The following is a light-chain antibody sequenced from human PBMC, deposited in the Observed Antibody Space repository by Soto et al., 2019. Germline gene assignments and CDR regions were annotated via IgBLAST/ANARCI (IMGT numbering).Light chain of an antibody. CDR3: SSYTSRSTLA. J-gene: IGLJ2*01. CDR2: DVS. V-gene: IGLV2-14*01. Sequence: QSALTQPASVSGSPGQSITISCTGTSSDVGGYNYVSWYQQHPGKAPKLMICDVSDRPSGVSNRFSGSKSGNTASLTISGLQAEDEADYYCSSYTSRSTLAFGGGTKLTVL. CDR1: SSDVGGYNY.